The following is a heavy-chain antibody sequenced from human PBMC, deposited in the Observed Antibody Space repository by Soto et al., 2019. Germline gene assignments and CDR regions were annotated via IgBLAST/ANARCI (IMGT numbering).Heavy chain of an antibody. Sequence: PSETLSLTCTVSGGSISSGDYYWSWIRQPPGKGLEWIGYIYYSGSTYYNPSLKSRVTISVVTSKNQFSLKLSSVTAADTAVYYCARGWREEGNGMDVWGQGTTVTVSS. CDR3: ARGWREEGNGMDV. CDR1: GGSISSGDYY. D-gene: IGHD2-15*01. V-gene: IGHV4-30-4*01. CDR2: IYYSGST. J-gene: IGHJ6*02.